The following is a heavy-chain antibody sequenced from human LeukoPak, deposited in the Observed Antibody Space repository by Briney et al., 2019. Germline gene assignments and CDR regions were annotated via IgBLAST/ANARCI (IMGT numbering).Heavy chain of an antibody. J-gene: IGHJ5*02. Sequence: GASVKVSCKASGYTFTSYGISWVRQAPGQGLEWMGWISTYNGDTNYAEKLQGRVTLTTDTSTSTAYMELRSLRSDDTAVYYCARRGYIYGAPYFDPWGQGSLVTVSS. V-gene: IGHV1-18*01. CDR3: ARRGYIYGAPYFDP. D-gene: IGHD5-18*01. CDR2: ISTYNGDT. CDR1: GYTFTSYG.